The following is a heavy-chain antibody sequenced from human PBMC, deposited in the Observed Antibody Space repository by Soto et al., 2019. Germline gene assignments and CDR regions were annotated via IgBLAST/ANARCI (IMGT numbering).Heavy chain of an antibody. CDR2: IYSGGST. J-gene: IGHJ1*01. V-gene: IGHV3-53*01. CDR1: GFTVSSNY. D-gene: IGHD2-15*01. Sequence: EVQLVESGGGLIQPGGSLRLSCAASGFTVSSNYMSWVRQAPGKGLEWVSVIYSGGSTYYADSVKGRFTISRDNSKNTLYLQMNSPRAEDTAVYYCARSRGYCSGGSCYMYFQHWGQGTLVTVSS. CDR3: ARSRGYCSGGSCYMYFQH.